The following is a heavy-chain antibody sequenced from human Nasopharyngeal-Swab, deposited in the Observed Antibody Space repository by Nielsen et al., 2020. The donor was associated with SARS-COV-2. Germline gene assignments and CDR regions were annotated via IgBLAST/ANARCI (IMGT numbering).Heavy chain of an antibody. CDR1: GFTFSNAW. V-gene: IGHV3-15*01. D-gene: IGHD2-2*01. CDR2: IKSKTDGGTT. CDR3: TTVEYCSSTSCLFDP. Sequence: GGSLRLSCAASGFTFSNAWMIWVRQAPGKGLEWVGRIKSKTDGGTTDYAAPVKGRFTISRDDSKNTLYLQMNSLKTEDTAVYYCTTVEYCSSTSCLFDPWGQGTLVTVSS. J-gene: IGHJ5*02.